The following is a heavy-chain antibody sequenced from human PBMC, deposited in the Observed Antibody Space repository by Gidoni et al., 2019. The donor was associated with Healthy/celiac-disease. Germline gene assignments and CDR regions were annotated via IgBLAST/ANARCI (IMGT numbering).Heavy chain of an antibody. CDR1: GYTFTGYY. CDR3: ARDAHALKPTEIAVAGTTRWFDP. Sequence: QVQLVQSGAEVKKPGASVKVSCKASGYTFTGYYMHWVRQAPGQGLEWMGWINPNSGGTNYAQKFQGWVTMTRDTSISTAYMELSRLRSDDTAVYYCARDAHALKPTEIAVAGTTRWFDPWGQGTLVTVSS. D-gene: IGHD6-19*01. J-gene: IGHJ5*02. V-gene: IGHV1-2*04. CDR2: INPNSGGT.